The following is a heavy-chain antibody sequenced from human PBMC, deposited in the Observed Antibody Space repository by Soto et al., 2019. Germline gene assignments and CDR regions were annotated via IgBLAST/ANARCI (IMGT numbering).Heavy chain of an antibody. CDR3: EIGGGSFYQRYYGMDV. Sequence: QVQLVQSGAEVKKPGSSVKVSCKASGGTFSSYAISWVRQAPGQGLEWMGGIIPIFGTANYAQKFQCRVTITGDESTSKAYMELSSLRSEDTAVYYCEIGGGSFYQRYYGMDVWGQGTTVTVSS. J-gene: IGHJ6*02. V-gene: IGHV1-69*01. CDR2: IIPIFGTA. CDR1: GGTFSSYA. D-gene: IGHD2-15*01.